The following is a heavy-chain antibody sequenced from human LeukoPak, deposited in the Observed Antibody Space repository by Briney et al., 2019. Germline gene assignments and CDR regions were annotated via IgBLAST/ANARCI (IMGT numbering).Heavy chain of an antibody. J-gene: IGHJ4*02. V-gene: IGHV3-9*01. CDR3: AKDGAYSSSSPMYYFDY. CDR1: GFTFDDYA. D-gene: IGHD6-6*01. CDR2: ISWNSGSI. Sequence: GGSLRLSCAASGFTFDDYAMHWVRQAPEKGLEWVSGISWNSGSIGYADSVKGRFTISRDNAKNSLYLQMNSLRAEDTALYYCAKDGAYSSSSPMYYFDYWGQGTLVTVSS.